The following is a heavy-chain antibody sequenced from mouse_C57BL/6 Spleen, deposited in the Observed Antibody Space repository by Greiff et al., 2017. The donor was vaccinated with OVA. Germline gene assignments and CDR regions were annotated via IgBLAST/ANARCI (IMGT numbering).Heavy chain of an antibody. CDR3: ARIYYDYENY. D-gene: IGHD2-4*01. V-gene: IGHV1-50*01. CDR1: GYTFTSYW. J-gene: IGHJ2*01. Sequence: QVQLKQPGAELVKPGASVKLSCKASGYTFTSYWMQWVKQRPGQGLEWIGEIDPSDSYTNYNQKFKGKATLTVDTSSSTAYMQLSSLTSEDSAVYYCARIYYDYENYWGQGTTRTVSS. CDR2: IDPSDSYT.